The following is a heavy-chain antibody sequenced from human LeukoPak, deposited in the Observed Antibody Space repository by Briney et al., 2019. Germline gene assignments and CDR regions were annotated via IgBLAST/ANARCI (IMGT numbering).Heavy chain of an antibody. D-gene: IGHD1-26*01. J-gene: IGHJ4*02. V-gene: IGHV3-7*01. CDR3: ARDRWSGAGGY. Sequence: ETLSLTCAVYGGSFSGYYWSWIRQPPGKGLEWVANIKQDGSEKYYVDSVKGRFTISRDNTKNSVYLQMNNLRAEDTAMYYCARDRWSGAGGYWGQGTLVTVSA. CDR2: IKQDGSEK. CDR1: GGSFSGYY.